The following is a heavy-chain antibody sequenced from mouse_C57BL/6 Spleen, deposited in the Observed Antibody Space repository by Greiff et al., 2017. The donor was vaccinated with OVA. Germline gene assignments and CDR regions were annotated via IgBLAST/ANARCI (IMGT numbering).Heavy chain of an antibody. CDR2: INPNNGGT. Sequence: DVQLVESGPELVKPGASVKIPCKASGYTFTDYNMDWVKQSHGKSLEWIGDINPNNGGTIYNQKFKGKATLTVDKSSTTAYMELRSLTSEDTAVYYCARRTAGYYSNYGFDYWGQGTTLTVSS. CDR1: GYTFTDYN. J-gene: IGHJ2*01. D-gene: IGHD2-5*01. CDR3: ARRTAGYYSNYGFDY. V-gene: IGHV1-18*01.